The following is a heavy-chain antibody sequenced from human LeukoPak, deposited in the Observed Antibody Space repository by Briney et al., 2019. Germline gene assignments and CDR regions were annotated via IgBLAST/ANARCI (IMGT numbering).Heavy chain of an antibody. CDR2: ISWNSGSI. CDR3: AKDQSAFWSGYWGYYFDY. V-gene: IGHV3-9*01. Sequence: GGSLRLSCAASGFTFDDYAMHWVRQAPGKGLEWVSGISWNSGSIGYADSVKGRFTISRDNAKNSLYLQMNSLRAEDTAVYYCAKDQSAFWSGYWGYYFDYWGQGTLVTVSS. CDR1: GFTFDDYA. J-gene: IGHJ4*02. D-gene: IGHD3-3*01.